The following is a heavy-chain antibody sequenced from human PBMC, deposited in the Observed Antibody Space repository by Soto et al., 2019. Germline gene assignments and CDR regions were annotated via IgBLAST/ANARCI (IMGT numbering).Heavy chain of an antibody. D-gene: IGHD3-10*01. Sequence: TLSLTCTVSGGSISSYYWSWIRQPPGKGLEWIGYIYYSGSTNYNPSLKSRVTISVDTSKNQFSLKLSSVTAADTAVYYCARGRVRGANYFDYWGQGTMVTVYS. V-gene: IGHV4-59*01. CDR1: GGSISSYY. CDR3: ARGRVRGANYFDY. J-gene: IGHJ4*02. CDR2: IYYSGST.